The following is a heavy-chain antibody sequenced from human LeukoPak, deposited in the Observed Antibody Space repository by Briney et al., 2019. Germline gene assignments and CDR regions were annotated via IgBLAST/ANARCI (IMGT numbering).Heavy chain of an antibody. Sequence: SVKVSFKASGGTFSSYAISWVRQAPGQGLEWMGGIIPILGTANYAQKFQGRVTITADESTSTAYMELNSLRSEDTAVYYCARDIYYTRGYSYGTFDYWGQGTLVTVSS. CDR2: IIPILGTA. CDR3: ARDIYYTRGYSYGTFDY. CDR1: GGTFSSYA. D-gene: IGHD5-18*01. J-gene: IGHJ4*02. V-gene: IGHV1-69*13.